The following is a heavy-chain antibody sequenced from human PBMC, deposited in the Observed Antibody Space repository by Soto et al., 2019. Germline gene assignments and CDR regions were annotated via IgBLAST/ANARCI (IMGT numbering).Heavy chain of an antibody. Sequence: QVQRVESGGGVVQPGRSLRLSCAASGFTFSSYGMHWVRQAPGKGLEWVAVIWYDGSNKYYADSVKGRFTISRDNSKNTLYLQMNSLRADDTAMYYCASRSPALDYWGQGILVTVSS. V-gene: IGHV3-33*01. CDR1: GFTFSSYG. CDR2: IWYDGSNK. J-gene: IGHJ4*02. D-gene: IGHD2-2*01. CDR3: ASRSPALDY.